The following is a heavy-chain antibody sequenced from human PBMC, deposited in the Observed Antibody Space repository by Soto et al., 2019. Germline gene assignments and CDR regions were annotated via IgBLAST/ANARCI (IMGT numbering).Heavy chain of an antibody. J-gene: IGHJ4*02. V-gene: IGHV3-73*02. CDR2: IRTKANSYAT. CDR3: TRTGGYSGSYPEFDQ. CDR1: GFTFSGSV. D-gene: IGHD1-26*01. Sequence: EVQLVESGGGWVQPGGSLKLSCAASGFTFSGSVIHWVRQASGQGLEWVGRIRTKANSYATAYAVSVKGRFTVSRDDSKNTAYLQMDSLKTEDTAVYYCTRTGGYSGSYPEFDQWGQGTLVTVYS.